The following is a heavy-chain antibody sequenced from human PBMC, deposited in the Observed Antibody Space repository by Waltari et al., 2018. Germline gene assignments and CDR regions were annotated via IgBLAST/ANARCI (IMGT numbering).Heavy chain of an antibody. D-gene: IGHD5-18*01. CDR3: ARGIAKGGYGAVDY. CDR1: GASISSGTYY. CDR2: IHISGST. V-gene: IGHV4-61*02. J-gene: IGHJ4*02. Sequence: QVHLQESGPGLVRPSQTLSLTCNVSGASISSGTYYWNWIRQPAGKGPEWIGRIHISGSTNYSPSLKSRVTISVDTSNNQFSLKLTSGTAADTAVYYCARGIAKGGYGAVDYWGQGRLVTVSS.